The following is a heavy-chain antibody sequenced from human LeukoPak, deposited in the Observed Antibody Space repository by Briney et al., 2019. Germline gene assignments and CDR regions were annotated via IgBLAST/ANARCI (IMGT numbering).Heavy chain of an antibody. CDR2: ISYDGSNK. J-gene: IGHJ3*02. CDR1: GFTFSDYG. D-gene: IGHD2-2*02. CDR3: ARRLYCSGTNCYTGPDAFDI. Sequence: GGSLRLSCAASGFTFSDYGMHWVRQAPGKGLEWVAVISYDGSNKYYADSVKGRFTISRDNSKNALYLQMNSLRAEDTAVYYCARRLYCSGTNCYTGPDAFDIWGQGTMVTVSS. V-gene: IGHV3-30*03.